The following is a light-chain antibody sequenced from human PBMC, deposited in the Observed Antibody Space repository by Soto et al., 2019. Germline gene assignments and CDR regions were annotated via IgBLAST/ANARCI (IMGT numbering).Light chain of an antibody. Sequence: QSVLTQPASVSGSPGQSITISCIGTSSDVGGYNYVSWYQQHPGKAPKLIIYEVSKWPSGVSNRFSASKSGNTASLTISGLQAEDEADYYCCSYAGEYKYVFGSGTKVTVL. V-gene: IGLV2-14*01. CDR1: SSDVGGYNY. CDR2: EVS. J-gene: IGLJ1*01. CDR3: CSYAGEYKYV.